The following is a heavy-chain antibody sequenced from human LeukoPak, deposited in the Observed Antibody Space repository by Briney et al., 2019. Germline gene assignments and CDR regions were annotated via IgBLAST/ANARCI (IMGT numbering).Heavy chain of an antibody. CDR2: ISVSGGST. J-gene: IGHJ4*02. V-gene: IGHV3-23*01. D-gene: IGHD6-13*01. Sequence: PGGSLRLSCAASGFTFSTYAMSWVRQAPGKGLEWVSAISVSGGSTYYADSVKGRFTISRDNSKNTLYLQMNSLRAEDTAVYYCARMGRGSSSWYGPFDYWGQGTLVTVSS. CDR1: GFTFSTYA. CDR3: ARMGRGSSSWYGPFDY.